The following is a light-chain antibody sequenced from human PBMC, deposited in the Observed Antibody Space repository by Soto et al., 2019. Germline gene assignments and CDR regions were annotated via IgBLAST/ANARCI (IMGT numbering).Light chain of an antibody. V-gene: IGKV1-5*01. CDR3: QQYKSYST. CDR2: DAS. Sequence: EIQLTQSASTLAASFGDRFTVTGRASQSLNTRLAWYQQRPGKWPKLLIYDASTLESGVPSRFSGGGSGTEFTLTINTLQPDDLATYICQQYKSYSTFGQGTQLEIK. J-gene: IGKJ1*01. CDR1: QSLNTR.